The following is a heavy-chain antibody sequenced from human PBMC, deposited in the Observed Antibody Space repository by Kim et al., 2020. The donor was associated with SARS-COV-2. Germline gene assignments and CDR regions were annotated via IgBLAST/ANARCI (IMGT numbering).Heavy chain of an antibody. V-gene: IGHV3-15*01. CDR2: IKSKTDGGTT. CDR1: GFSFNNAW. D-gene: IGHD3-22*01. J-gene: IGHJ4*02. Sequence: GGSLRLSCAASGFSFNNAWMSWVRQAPGKGLEWVGRIKSKTDGGTTDYAAPVKGRFTISRDDSKNTLYLQMNSLKTEDTAVYYCTTAGVFHDSSGYYWGQGTLVTVSS. CDR3: TTAGVFHDSSGYY.